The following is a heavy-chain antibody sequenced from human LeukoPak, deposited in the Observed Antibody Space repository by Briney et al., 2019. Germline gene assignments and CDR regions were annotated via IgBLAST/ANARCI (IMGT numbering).Heavy chain of an antibody. V-gene: IGHV4-39*01. D-gene: IGHD3-10*01. CDR3: ARAPLLRITMPKGGDAFDI. CDR1: GGSISSSSYY. J-gene: IGHJ3*02. Sequence: SETLSLTCTVSGGSISSSSYYWGWIRQPPGKGLEWIGSIYYSGSTYYNPSLKSRVTISVDTSKNQFSLKLSSVTAADTAVYYCARAPLLRITMPKGGDAFDIWGQGTMVTVSS. CDR2: IYYSGST.